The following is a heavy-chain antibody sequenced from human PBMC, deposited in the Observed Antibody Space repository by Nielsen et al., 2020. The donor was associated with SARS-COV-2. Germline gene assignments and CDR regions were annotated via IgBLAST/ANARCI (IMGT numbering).Heavy chain of an antibody. J-gene: IGHJ2*01. D-gene: IGHD4-23*01. Sequence: SETLSLTCAVSGGSISSSNWWSWVRQPPGKGLEWIGEIYHSGSTNYNPSLKSRVTISVDKSKNQFSLKLSSVTAADTAVYYCARDPELGGLPIGRVTTVVTPRGWYFDLWGRGTLATVSS. CDR2: IYHSGST. CDR3: ARDPELGGLPIGRVTTVVTPRGWYFDL. V-gene: IGHV4-4*02. CDR1: GGSISSSNW.